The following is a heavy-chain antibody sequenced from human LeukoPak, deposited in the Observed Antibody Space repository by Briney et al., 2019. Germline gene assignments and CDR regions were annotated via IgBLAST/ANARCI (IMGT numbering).Heavy chain of an antibody. CDR3: ARELPHNWFDP. CDR1: GFTFSIYW. J-gene: IGHJ5*02. V-gene: IGHV3-7*01. CDR2: IEQDGSEK. Sequence: TGGSLRLSCAASGFTFSIYWMSWVRQAPGKELEWVANIEQDGSEKYYVDSAKGRFTISRDNAKNSLYLQMNSLRAEDTAVYYCARELPHNWFDPWGQGTLVTVSS.